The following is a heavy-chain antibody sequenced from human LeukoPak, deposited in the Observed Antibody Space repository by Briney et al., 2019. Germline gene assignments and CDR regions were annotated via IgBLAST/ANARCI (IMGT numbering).Heavy chain of an antibody. D-gene: IGHD3-22*01. J-gene: IGHJ4*02. CDR2: LWYDGSNK. V-gene: IGHV3-33*01. CDR3: ARDRFAYYYDSSGYGTFDY. CDR1: GFTFSSYG. Sequence: GRSLRLSCAASGFTFSSYGMHWVRQAPGKGLEWVAVLWYDGSNKYYADSVKGRFTISRDNSKNTLYLQMNSLRAGDTAVYYCARDRFAYYYDSSGYGTFDYWGQGTLVTVSS.